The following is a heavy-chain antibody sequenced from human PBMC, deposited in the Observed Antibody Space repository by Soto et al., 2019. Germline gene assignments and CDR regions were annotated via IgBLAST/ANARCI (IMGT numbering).Heavy chain of an antibody. CDR1: GFTFSSYA. Sequence: EVHLLESGGNVVQPGGSLRLSCAASGFTFSSYAMNWVRQAPGKGLVWVSSISANGRNTYSADSVKGRFTSSRDRTKNTLYLQSDRLRVAATAIYYCAKDLSSLGWLALSAPFASWGQGTLVTVSS. J-gene: IGHJ4*02. V-gene: IGHV3-23*01. D-gene: IGHD5-18*01. CDR3: AKDLSSLGWLALSAPFAS. CDR2: ISANGRNT.